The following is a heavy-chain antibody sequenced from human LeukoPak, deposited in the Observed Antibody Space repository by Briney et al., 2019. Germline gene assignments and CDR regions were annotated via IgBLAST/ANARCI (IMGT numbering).Heavy chain of an antibody. CDR3: ARDRGDDYGGARVDAFDI. CDR2: IIPIFGTA. V-gene: IGHV1-69*13. J-gene: IGHJ3*02. Sequence: SVKVSCKASGYTFTSYGISWVRQAPGQGLEWMGGIIPIFGTANYAQKFQGRVTITADESTSTAYMELSSLRSEDTAVYYCARDRGDDYGGARVDAFDIWGQGTMVTVSS. D-gene: IGHD4-23*01. CDR1: GYTFTSYG.